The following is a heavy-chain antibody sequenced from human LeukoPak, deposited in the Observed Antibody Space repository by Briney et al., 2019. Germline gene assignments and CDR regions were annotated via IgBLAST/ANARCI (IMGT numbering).Heavy chain of an antibody. D-gene: IGHD7-27*01. CDR2: ISGSGGST. V-gene: IGHV3-23*01. CDR3: GRGHWGLDS. J-gene: IGHJ4*02. CDR1: GFTFSHYG. Sequence: GGTLRLSCAASGFTFSHYGMTWVRQAPGKGLEWVSAISGSGGSTYYAGSVKGRFTISRDNSKNTLYLQMNSLRAEDTAVYYCGRGHWGLDSWGQGTLVSVSS.